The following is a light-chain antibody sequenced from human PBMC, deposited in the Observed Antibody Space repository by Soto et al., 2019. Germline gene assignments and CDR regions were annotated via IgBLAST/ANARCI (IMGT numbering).Light chain of an antibody. J-gene: IGLJ2*01. CDR1: SSNIGSNT. Sequence: QSVLTQPPSASETPGQRVTISCSGSSSNIGSNTVNWYQQLPGTAPKLLIYSNTQRPSGVPDRFSGSKSGTSASLAISGLQSEDEADYYCAAWDDSLNGVVFGGGTKLT. CDR3: AAWDDSLNGVV. CDR2: SNT. V-gene: IGLV1-44*01.